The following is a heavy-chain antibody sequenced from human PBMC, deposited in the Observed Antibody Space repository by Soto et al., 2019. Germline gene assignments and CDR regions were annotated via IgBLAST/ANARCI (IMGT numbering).Heavy chain of an antibody. CDR2: IYYSGST. Sequence: SETLSLTCTVSGGSISSSSYYWGWIRQPPGKGLEWIGYIYYSGSTNYNPSLKSRVTISVDTSKNQFSLKLSSVTAADTAVYYCARVRYGGAHPYYYYYGMDVWGQGTTVTVSS. CDR3: ARVRYGGAHPYYYYYGMDV. J-gene: IGHJ6*02. D-gene: IGHD3-16*01. CDR1: GGSISSSSYY. V-gene: IGHV4-61*05.